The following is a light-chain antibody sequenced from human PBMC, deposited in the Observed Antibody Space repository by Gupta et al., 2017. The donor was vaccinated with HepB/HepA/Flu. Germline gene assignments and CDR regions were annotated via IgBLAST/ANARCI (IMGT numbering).Light chain of an antibody. J-gene: IGKJ5*01. V-gene: IGKV1-39*01. CDR2: GAS. CDR1: QDIVNY. Sequence: DIQMTQSPSSLSASVGDRVTITCRASQDIVNYVNWYQQKPGKAPKLLIYGASSLKRGVPSRFSGSGSGIDFTLTSTSLQVEDVANYCCQYNYHTNTFGRGTRLE. CDR3: QYNYHTNT.